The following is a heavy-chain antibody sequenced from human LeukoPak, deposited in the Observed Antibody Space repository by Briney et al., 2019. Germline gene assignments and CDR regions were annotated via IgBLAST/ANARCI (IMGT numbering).Heavy chain of an antibody. D-gene: IGHD2-15*01. CDR1: GYSRLRGYY. Sequence: SETLSLPCTVSGYSRLRGYYWGWIRQPPGKGLEWIGSDYHADNTYFNPSLQSRDTISVDTPHNQFSLKLSSVTAADTAVYSCARAAPLPLGYCSGGSCYSGPTFDYWGQGTLVTVSS. CDR3: ARAAPLPLGYCSGGSCYSGPTFDY. CDR2: DYHADNT. J-gene: IGHJ4*02. V-gene: IGHV4-38-2*02.